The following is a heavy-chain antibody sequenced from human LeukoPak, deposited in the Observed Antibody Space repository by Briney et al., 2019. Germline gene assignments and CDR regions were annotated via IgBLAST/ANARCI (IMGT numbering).Heavy chain of an antibody. CDR3: VRYRREGLYYFDY. J-gene: IGHJ4*02. Sequence: PGESLRLSCASSGFTFSSYYMGWVRQAPGKGLEWVANIKEDGSQKYYVDSVKDRFTISRDNADNSLYLQMNSLTVEDTAVYYCVRYRREGLYYFDYWGQGTLVTVSS. CDR2: IKEDGSQK. V-gene: IGHV3-7*02. CDR1: GFTFSSYY.